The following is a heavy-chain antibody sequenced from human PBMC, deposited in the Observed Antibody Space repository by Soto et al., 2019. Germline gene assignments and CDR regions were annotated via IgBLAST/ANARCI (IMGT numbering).Heavy chain of an antibody. CDR3: ATVENYYGSGF. CDR1: GITFRNYG. Sequence: QEQLVESGGGVVQPGTSLRLSCAASGITFRNYGMHWVRQAPGTGLEWVAVIWYDGTTKFYPDSVKGRFTISRDNSKNTLYLQMSRLRAEDTAVYYCATVENYYGSGFWGQGTLVTVSS. CDR2: IWYDGTTK. D-gene: IGHD3-10*01. J-gene: IGHJ4*02. V-gene: IGHV3-33*01.